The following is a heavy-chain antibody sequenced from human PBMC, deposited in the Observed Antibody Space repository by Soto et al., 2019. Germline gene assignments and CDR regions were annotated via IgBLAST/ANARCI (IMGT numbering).Heavy chain of an antibody. V-gene: IGHV3-33*01. CDR1: GFTFSSYG. D-gene: IGHD3-10*01. CDR2: IWYDGSNK. J-gene: IGHJ4*02. CDR3: ARDQSITMVRGVKLSYYFDY. Sequence: GGSLRLSCAACGFTFSSYGMHWVRQAPGKGLEWVAVIWYDGSNKYYADSVKGRFTISRDNSKNTLYLQMNSLRAEDTAVYYCARDQSITMVRGVKLSYYFDYWGQGTLVTVSS.